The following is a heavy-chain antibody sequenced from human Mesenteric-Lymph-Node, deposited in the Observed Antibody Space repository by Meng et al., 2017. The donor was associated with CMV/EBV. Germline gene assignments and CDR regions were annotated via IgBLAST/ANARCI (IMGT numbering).Heavy chain of an antibody. D-gene: IGHD2-2*01. CDR1: GHIFNNYY. V-gene: IGHV1-46*02. CDR2: INPTGSYT. Sequence: GHIFNNYYIHEVRQAPGHGLEWMGTINPTGSYTRHAQNFQGRVALTRDTSTSTVYMELSRLRSDDTAVYYCARESCSSTSCKYYFDYWGQGTLVTVSS. CDR3: ARESCSSTSCKYYFDY. J-gene: IGHJ4*02.